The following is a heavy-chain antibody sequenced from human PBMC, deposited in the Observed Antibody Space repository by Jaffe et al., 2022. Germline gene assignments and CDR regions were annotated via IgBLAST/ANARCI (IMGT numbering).Heavy chain of an antibody. CDR3: ARIAAAGTAFFDY. V-gene: IGHV4-34*01. CDR1: GGSFSGYY. J-gene: IGHJ4*02. CDR2: INHSGST. Sequence: QVQLQQWGAGLLKPSETLSLTCAVYGGSFSGYYWSWIRQPPGKGLEWIGEINHSGSTNYNPSLKSRVTISVDTSKNQFSLKLSSVTAADTAVYYCARIAAAGTAFFDYWGQGTLVTVSS. D-gene: IGHD6-13*01.